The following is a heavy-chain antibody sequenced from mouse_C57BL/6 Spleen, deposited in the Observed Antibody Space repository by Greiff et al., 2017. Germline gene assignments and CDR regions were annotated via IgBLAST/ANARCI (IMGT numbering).Heavy chain of an antibody. D-gene: IGHD1-1*01. J-gene: IGHJ2*01. V-gene: IGHV1-82*01. CDR2: LYPGDGDT. CDR3: ARSYYGSSYYFDY. CDR1: GYAFSSSW. Sequence: VQLQESGPELVKPGASVKISCKASGYAFSSSWMNWVKQRPGKGLEWIGRLYPGDGDTNYNGKFKGKATLTADKSSSTASMQLSSLTSEDSAVYFCARSYYGSSYYFDYWGQGTTLTVSS.